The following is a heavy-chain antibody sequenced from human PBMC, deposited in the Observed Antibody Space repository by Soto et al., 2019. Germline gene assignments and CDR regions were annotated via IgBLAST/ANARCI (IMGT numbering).Heavy chain of an antibody. Sequence: QVQLVQSGAEVKKPGASVKVSCKASGYTFTSYGISWVRQSPGQGLEWLGWISAYNGNTNYAQKLQGRVNMTTDTYTSTAYMELRNLRADGTAVYYWARSVLYYYGAGAYFDYWGQGTLVTVSS. CDR1: GYTFTSYG. CDR2: ISAYNGNT. CDR3: ARSVLYYYGAGAYFDY. V-gene: IGHV1-18*01. J-gene: IGHJ4*02. D-gene: IGHD3-10*01.